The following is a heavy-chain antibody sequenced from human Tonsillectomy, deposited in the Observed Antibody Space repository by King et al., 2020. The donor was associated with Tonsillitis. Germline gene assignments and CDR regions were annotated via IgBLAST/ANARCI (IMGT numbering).Heavy chain of an antibody. V-gene: IGHV3-33*01. CDR3: ARDIEPSTIVGAVLNY. D-gene: IGHD3-3*01. Sequence: VQLVQSGGGVVQPGRSLRLSCAASDFTFSNSAMHWVRQAPGKGLEWVAVIWYDGSYKYYADSVKGRFTIARDNSENTLYLQMNSLRAEDTAVYYCARDIEPSTIVGAVLNYWGRGTLAT. CDR2: IWYDGSYK. J-gene: IGHJ4*02. CDR1: DFTFSNSA.